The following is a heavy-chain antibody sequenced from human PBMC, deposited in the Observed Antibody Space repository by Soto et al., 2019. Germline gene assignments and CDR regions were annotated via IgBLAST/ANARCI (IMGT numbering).Heavy chain of an antibody. CDR1: GGSFSGYY. V-gene: IGHV4-34*01. CDR2: INHSGST. Sequence: PSETLSLTCAVYGGSFSGYYWSWIRQPPGKGLEWIGEINHSGSTNYNPSLKSRVTISVDTSKNQFSLKLSSVTAADTAVYYCARGVPGGGDHWGQGTLVTVSS. J-gene: IGHJ4*02. D-gene: IGHD2-2*01. CDR3: ARGVPGGGDH.